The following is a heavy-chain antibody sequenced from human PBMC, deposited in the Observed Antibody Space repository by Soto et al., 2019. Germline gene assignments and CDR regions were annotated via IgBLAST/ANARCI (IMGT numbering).Heavy chain of an antibody. V-gene: IGHV4-4*02. D-gene: IGHD2-21*02. CDR2: IYHSGNT. CDR3: ARSRGVVTPHHNNWFDP. J-gene: IGHJ5*02. Sequence: QVQLQESGPGLVKPSGTLSLTCAVSGVSISSNNWWSWVRQPPGKGLEWIGEIYHSGNTNYNPSLKSRVTISVDKSNNQFSLKLTSVTAADTAVYYCARSRGVVTPHHNNWFDPWGQGTLVTVSS. CDR1: GVSISSNNW.